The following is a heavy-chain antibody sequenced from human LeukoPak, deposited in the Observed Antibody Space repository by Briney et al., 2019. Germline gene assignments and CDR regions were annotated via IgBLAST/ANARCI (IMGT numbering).Heavy chain of an antibody. D-gene: IGHD3-16*01. V-gene: IGHV1-2*02. CDR3: ASGSLASYFDH. Sequence: ASVKVSCKASGYXFSGYYMHWVRQAPGQGLEWMGWINPNSGGTKYVQKFQGRVTMTRDTSISTAYMELSRLRSDDTAVYYCASGSLASYFDHWGQGTLVTVSS. CDR2: INPNSGGT. J-gene: IGHJ4*02. CDR1: GYXFSGYY.